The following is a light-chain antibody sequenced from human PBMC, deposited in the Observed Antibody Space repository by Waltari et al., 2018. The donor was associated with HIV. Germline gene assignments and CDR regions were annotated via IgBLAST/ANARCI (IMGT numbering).Light chain of an antibody. Sequence: SYVLTQPPSVSVAPGQTARITCGGNNLGRIRVHWYQQKAGQAPLLVVYSGSDRPSGIPERFSGSNSGNTATLTISRVEAGDEADYYCHVWDRDSDHHVFGTGTKVTVL. CDR2: SGS. J-gene: IGLJ1*01. CDR3: HVWDRDSDHHV. CDR1: NLGRIR. V-gene: IGLV3-21*02.